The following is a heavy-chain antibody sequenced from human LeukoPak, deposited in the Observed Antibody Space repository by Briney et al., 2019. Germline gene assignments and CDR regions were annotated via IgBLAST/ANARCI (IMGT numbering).Heavy chain of an antibody. CDR3: ARGRSNRIAAAGTETGNYFDY. V-gene: IGHV4-34*01. CDR1: GGSFSGYY. CDR2: INHSGST. J-gene: IGHJ4*02. D-gene: IGHD6-13*01. Sequence: SETLSLTCAVYGGSFSGYYWSWIRQPPGKGLEWIGEINHSGSTNYNPSLTSRVTISVDTSKNQFSLKLSSVTAADTAVYYCARGRSNRIAAAGTETGNYFDYWGQGTLVTVSS.